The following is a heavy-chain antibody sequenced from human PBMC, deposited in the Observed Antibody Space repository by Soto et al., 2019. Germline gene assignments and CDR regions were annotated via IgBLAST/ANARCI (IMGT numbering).Heavy chain of an antibody. D-gene: IGHD1-7*01. CDR1: GASVSSYY. CDR3: ARTPETRDWLDP. Sequence: QVQLQQSGPGLVRPSETLSLSCSVSGASVSSYYWSWVRQPPGKGLEGIGYIYYIGAYNYNPSLTSRVTISVDTSKNQFSLKLTSVTAADTAVYYCARTPETRDWLDPWGQGTLVTVSS. J-gene: IGHJ5*02. CDR2: IYYIGAY. V-gene: IGHV4-59*02.